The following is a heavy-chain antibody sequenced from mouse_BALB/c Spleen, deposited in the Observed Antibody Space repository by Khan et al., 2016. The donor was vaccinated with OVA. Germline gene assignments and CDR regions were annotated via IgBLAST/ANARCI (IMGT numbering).Heavy chain of an antibody. V-gene: IGHV3-2*02. Sequence: VQLKQSGPGLVKPSQSLSLTCTVTGYSITTDSAWNWIRQFPGNKLEWMGYINYSGSTSYNPSLKSRISITRDTSKNQFFLQLNSVTTEDTATYFCARGVRLTYWGQRTLVTVSA. J-gene: IGHJ3*01. CDR1: GYSITTDSA. CDR3: ARGVRLTY. CDR2: INYSGST. D-gene: IGHD2-14*01.